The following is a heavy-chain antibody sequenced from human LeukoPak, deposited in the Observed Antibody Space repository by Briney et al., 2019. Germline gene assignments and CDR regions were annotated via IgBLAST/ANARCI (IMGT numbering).Heavy chain of an antibody. V-gene: IGHV1-2*02. CDR3: ARGYDILTGHFVSDY. Sequence: ASVKVSCKASGYTFTGYYMHWVRQAPGQGLEWMGWINPNSGGTNYAQKFQGRVTMTRDTSISTAYMELSRLRSDDTAVYYCARGYDILTGHFVSDYWGQGTLVTVSS. CDR1: GYTFTGYY. D-gene: IGHD3-9*01. CDR2: INPNSGGT. J-gene: IGHJ4*02.